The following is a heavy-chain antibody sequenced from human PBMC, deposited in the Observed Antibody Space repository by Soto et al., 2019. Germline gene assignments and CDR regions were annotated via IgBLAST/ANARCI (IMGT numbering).Heavy chain of an antibody. CDR2: IYSGGST. CDR3: ARAYYGSGSHGGLGMDV. D-gene: IGHD3-10*01. Sequence: EVQLVESGGGLIQPGGSLRLSCAASGFTVSSNYMSWGRQAPGKGLEWVSVIYSGGSTYYADSVKGRFTISRDNSKNTRYLQMTSLRAEDTAVYYCARAYYGSGSHGGLGMDVWGQGTTVTVSS. V-gene: IGHV3-53*01. J-gene: IGHJ6*02. CDR1: GFTVSSNY.